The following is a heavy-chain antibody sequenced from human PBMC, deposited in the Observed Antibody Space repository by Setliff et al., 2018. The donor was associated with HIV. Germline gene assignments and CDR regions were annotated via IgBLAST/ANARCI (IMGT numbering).Heavy chain of an antibody. Sequence: SETLSLTCTVSGGSISSYHWGWIRQPPGKGLEWIGYIYYSGSTNYNPSLKSRVTISVDTSKNQFSLKLSSVTAADTAVYYCATLKKFPATPMDVWGKGTTVTVSS. V-gene: IGHV4-59*08. CDR1: GGSISSYH. CDR2: IYYSGST. CDR3: ATLKKFPATPMDV. J-gene: IGHJ6*04.